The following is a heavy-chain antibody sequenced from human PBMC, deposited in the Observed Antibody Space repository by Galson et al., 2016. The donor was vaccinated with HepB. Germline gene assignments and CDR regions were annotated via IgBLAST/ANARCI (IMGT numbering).Heavy chain of an antibody. CDR1: GFTFDDYG. V-gene: IGHV3-20*01. D-gene: IGHD3-10*01. J-gene: IGHJ6*02. CDR2: INWSGDST. CDR3: ARGLVGSGMDV. Sequence: SLRLSCAVSGFTFDDYGMTWVRQAPGKGLEWVSGINWSGDSTAYADSVKGQFTMYRDDARNSLYLQMSSLRVEDTALYQCARGLVGSGMDVWGQGTTVTVSS.